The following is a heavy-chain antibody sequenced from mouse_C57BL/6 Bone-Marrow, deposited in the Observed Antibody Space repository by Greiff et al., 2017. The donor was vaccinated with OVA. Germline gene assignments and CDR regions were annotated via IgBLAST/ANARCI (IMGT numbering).Heavy chain of an antibody. CDR2: ISDGGSYT. D-gene: IGHD1-1*01. CDR1: GFTFTSYA. CDR3: ARGIITDFDY. Sequence: EVKLVESGAGLVKPGGSLKLSCAASGFTFTSYAMSWVRQTPGQRLEWVANISDGGSYTYYPDNVKGRFTITRDKANNNLYLQMSHLKSEDTAMYYCARGIITDFDYRGKGTTLTVST. V-gene: IGHV5-4*03. J-gene: IGHJ2*01.